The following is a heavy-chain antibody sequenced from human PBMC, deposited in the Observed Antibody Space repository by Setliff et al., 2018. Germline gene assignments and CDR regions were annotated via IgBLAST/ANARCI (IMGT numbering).Heavy chain of an antibody. J-gene: IGHJ6*03. D-gene: IGHD3-10*01. V-gene: IGHV1-18*01. CDR2: ISTSNGNT. CDR3: ATEGGSIITRHYMDV. CDR1: GYTFTSYG. Sequence: GASVKVSCKASGYTFTSYGINWVRQAPGQGLEWMGWISTSNGNTNYAQKLQGRVTMTADTPTSTAYMELRSLTSEDTAVYYCATEGGSIITRHYMDVWGKGTTVTVSS.